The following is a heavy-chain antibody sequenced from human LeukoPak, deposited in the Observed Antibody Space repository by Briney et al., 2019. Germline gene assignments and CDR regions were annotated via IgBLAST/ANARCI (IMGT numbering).Heavy chain of an antibody. Sequence: PGGSLRLSCVASGITFRNSGMSWVRQAPGKGLEWVSDITGRGDIDYADSVKGRFTISRDNSKNTLYLQMNCLRVQDTAIYYRAKRGRDQLLCYFDYWGQGTRVTVSS. J-gene: IGHJ4*02. D-gene: IGHD2-2*01. CDR3: AKRGRDQLLCYFDY. CDR2: ITGRGDI. V-gene: IGHV3-23*01. CDR1: GITFRNSG.